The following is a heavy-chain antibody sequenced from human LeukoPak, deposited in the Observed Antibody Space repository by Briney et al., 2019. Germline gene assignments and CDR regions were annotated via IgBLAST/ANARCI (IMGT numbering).Heavy chain of an antibody. D-gene: IGHD2-15*01. CDR3: ARHWKYCSVGSCSDNWFDS. V-gene: IGHV4-59*08. Sequence: SETLSLTCTVSGGSISSYYWSWIRQPPGKGLECIGYIYYTRSTNYNPSLKSRVTISADTSKNQFSLKLSSVTAADTAVYYCARHWKYCSVGSCSDNWFDSWGQGTLVTVSS. CDR2: IYYTRST. J-gene: IGHJ5*01. CDR1: GGSISSYY.